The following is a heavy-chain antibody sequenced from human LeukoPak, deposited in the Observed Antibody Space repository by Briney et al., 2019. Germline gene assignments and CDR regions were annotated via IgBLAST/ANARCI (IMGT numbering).Heavy chain of an antibody. V-gene: IGHV3-74*01. J-gene: IGHJ3*02. D-gene: IGHD3-3*01. CDR1: GFTFSSYW. CDR2: INSDGSST. Sequence: PGGSLRLSCAASGFTFSSYWMHWVRQAPGKGLVWVSRINSDGSSTSYADSVKGRFTISRDNAKNTLYVQMNSLRAEDTAVYFCARGEGDVGVVPGAVEEDAFEIWGQGTMVTFSS. CDR3: ARGEGDVGVVPGAVEEDAFEI.